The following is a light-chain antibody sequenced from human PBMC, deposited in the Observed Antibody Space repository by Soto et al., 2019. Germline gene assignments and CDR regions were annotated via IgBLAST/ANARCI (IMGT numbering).Light chain of an antibody. CDR3: TSYTPTGALV. V-gene: IGLV2-14*01. Sequence: QSALTQPASVPGSPGQSITVSCTGTNTDVGGYNYVSWYQHRPGKAPRLMIYEVRNRLSGVSNRFSGSKSGNTASLTISGLQSEDEADYYCTSYTPTGALVFGSGTQLTVL. CDR2: EVR. J-gene: IGLJ6*01. CDR1: NTDVGGYNY.